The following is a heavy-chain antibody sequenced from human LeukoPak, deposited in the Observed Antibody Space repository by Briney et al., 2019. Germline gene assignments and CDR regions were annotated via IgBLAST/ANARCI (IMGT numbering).Heavy chain of an antibody. V-gene: IGHV4-34*01. CDR1: GGSFSGYY. Sequence: SETLSLTCAVYGGSFSGYYWSWIRQPPGKGLEWIGEINHSGSTNYNPSLKSRVTISVDTSKNQFSLKLSSVTAADTAVYYCARDNYYGSGSSPGYFDYWGQGTLVTVSS. CDR2: INHSGST. D-gene: IGHD3-10*01. CDR3: ARDNYYGSGSSPGYFDY. J-gene: IGHJ4*02.